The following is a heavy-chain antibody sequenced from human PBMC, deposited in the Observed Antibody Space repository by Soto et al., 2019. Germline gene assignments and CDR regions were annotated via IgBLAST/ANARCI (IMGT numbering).Heavy chain of an antibody. J-gene: IGHJ6*02. Sequence: GGSLRLSCAASGFTFSSYAMSWVRQAPGKGLEWVSSISGSGGSTYYADSVKGRFTISRDKSKNTLYLQMNSLRAEDTAVYYCARDRGYSRWVGYYGMDVWGQGTTVTGLL. CDR3: ARDRGYSRWVGYYGMDV. V-gene: IGHV3-23*01. CDR2: ISGSGGST. CDR1: GFTFSSYA. D-gene: IGHD2-15*01.